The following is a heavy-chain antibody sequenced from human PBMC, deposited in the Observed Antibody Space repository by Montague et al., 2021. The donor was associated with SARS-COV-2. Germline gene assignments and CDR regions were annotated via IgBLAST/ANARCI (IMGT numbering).Heavy chain of an antibody. J-gene: IGHJ6*02. Sequence: SETLSLTCAVYGGSFSGYYWSWIRQPPGKGLEWIGEINHSGSTNYNPSLKGRVTIPVDTSKNQFSLKLSSVTAADTAVYYCARVRYYGSGTSLGMDVWGQGTTVTVSS. CDR3: ARVRYYGSGTSLGMDV. D-gene: IGHD3-10*01. V-gene: IGHV4-34*01. CDR2: INHSGST. CDR1: GGSFSGYY.